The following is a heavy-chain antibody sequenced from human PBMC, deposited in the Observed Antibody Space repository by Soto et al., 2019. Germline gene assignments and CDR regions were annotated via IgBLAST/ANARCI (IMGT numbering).Heavy chain of an antibody. CDR2: ISDSGDST. D-gene: IGHD2-2*01. V-gene: IGHV3-23*01. Sequence: QTVGSLRLSCKASGFIFNNYGMSWVRQAPGKGLEWVSGISDSGDSTYYADSMSGRFTISRDNSKNTLYLQMNSLRPEDTAMYYCVKDLYRSSTMPCLDHWGQGALVTVSS. J-gene: IGHJ4*02. CDR1: GFIFNNYG. CDR3: VKDLYRSSTMPCLDH.